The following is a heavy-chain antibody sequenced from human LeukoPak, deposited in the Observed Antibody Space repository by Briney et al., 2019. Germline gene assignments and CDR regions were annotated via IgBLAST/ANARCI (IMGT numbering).Heavy chain of an antibody. CDR2: INQDESEK. V-gene: IGHV3-7*01. J-gene: IGHJ4*02. D-gene: IGHD3-3*01. Sequence: GSLRLSCAASGFTFSSYWMTWVRQAPGKGLEWVANINQDESEKYYVDSVKGRFTISRDNAKNSLYLQMNSLRAEDTAVYYCARDQGMGDTYYDFWSGYYSYWGQGTLVTVSS. CDR1: GFTFSSYW. CDR3: ARDQGMGDTYYDFWSGYYSY.